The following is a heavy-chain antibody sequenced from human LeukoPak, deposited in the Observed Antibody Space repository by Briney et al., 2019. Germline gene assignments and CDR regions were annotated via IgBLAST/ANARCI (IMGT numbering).Heavy chain of an antibody. J-gene: IGHJ4*02. CDR1: GFTFGTYA. Sequence: PGGSLRLSCAASGFTFGTYAMSWVRQAPGKGLEWVSAISSSGGNTYYADSVKGRFTISRDNSKNTLYLQITSLRAEDTALYYCAKDRIPTSGWESDYWGQGALVTVSS. V-gene: IGHV3-23*01. CDR3: AKDRIPTSGWESDY. CDR2: ISSSGGNT. D-gene: IGHD3-22*01.